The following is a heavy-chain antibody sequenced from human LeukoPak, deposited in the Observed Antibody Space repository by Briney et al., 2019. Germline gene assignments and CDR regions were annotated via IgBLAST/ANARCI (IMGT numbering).Heavy chain of an antibody. D-gene: IGHD3-9*01. J-gene: IGHJ4*02. CDR2: IYYSGST. CDR3: ARDSHSYDILTGYYRYFDY. CDR1: GGSISSGGYY. V-gene: IGHV4-31*03. Sequence: PSETLSLTCTVSGGSISSGGYYWSWIRQHPGKGLEWIGYIYYSGSTYYNPSLKSRVTISVDTSKNQFSLKLSSVTAADTAVYYCARDSHSYDILTGYYRYFDYWGQGTLVTVSS.